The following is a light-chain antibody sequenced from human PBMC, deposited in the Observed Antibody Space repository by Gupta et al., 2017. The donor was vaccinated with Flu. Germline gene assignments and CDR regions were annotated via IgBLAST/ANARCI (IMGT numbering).Light chain of an antibody. CDR3: AAWDDSLTALSADGSLTGLWV. V-gene: IGLV1-44*01. Sequence: WYQHLPVTAPRLLIYNDNQRPSGVPDRFSGSKSGTSASLAIGGLQSEDEADYYCAAWDDSLTALSADGSLTGLWVFGGGTKLSVL. CDR2: NDN. J-gene: IGLJ3*02.